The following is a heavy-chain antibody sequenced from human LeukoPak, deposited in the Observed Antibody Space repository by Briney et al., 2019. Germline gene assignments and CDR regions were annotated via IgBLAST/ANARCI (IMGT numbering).Heavy chain of an antibody. CDR3: THYKFDP. CDR1: GFTFSSHA. Sequence: GGSLRLSCAASGFTFSSHAMPWVRQASGKGLEWVGRIRSKANSHATAYAASVKGRFTISRDDSKNTAYLQMNSLKTEDTAVYYRTHYKFDPWGQGTLVTVSS. V-gene: IGHV3-73*01. J-gene: IGHJ5*02. D-gene: IGHD4-11*01. CDR2: IRSKANSHAT.